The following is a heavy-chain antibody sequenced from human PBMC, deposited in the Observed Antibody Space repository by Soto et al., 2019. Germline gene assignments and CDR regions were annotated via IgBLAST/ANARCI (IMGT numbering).Heavy chain of an antibody. J-gene: IGHJ5*02. CDR3: AKFRHSSGWVNWFDP. D-gene: IGHD6-19*01. V-gene: IGHV3-23*01. CDR1: GFTFRSYA. Sequence: DVQLLESGGGLVQPGGSLRLSCAASGFTFRSYAMSWVRQAPGKGLEWVSAISGSGGSTYYADSVKGRFTISRDNSKNTLYRQMNRLRAEDTAVYYCAKFRHSSGWVNWFDPWGQGTLVTVSS. CDR2: ISGSGGST.